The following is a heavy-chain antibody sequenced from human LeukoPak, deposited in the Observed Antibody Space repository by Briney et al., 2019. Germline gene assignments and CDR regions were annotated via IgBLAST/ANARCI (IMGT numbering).Heavy chain of an antibody. Sequence: ASVKVSCKASGYTFTGYYMHWVRRAPGLGLEWMGLINPKSGGTNYAQKFQGRVTMTRDTSISTAYMELSRLTSDDTAVYYCTPAPYSSSWYYFDYWGQGTLVTVSS. V-gene: IGHV1-2*02. D-gene: IGHD6-13*01. J-gene: IGHJ4*02. CDR1: GYTFTGYY. CDR3: TPAPYSSSWYYFDY. CDR2: INPKSGGT.